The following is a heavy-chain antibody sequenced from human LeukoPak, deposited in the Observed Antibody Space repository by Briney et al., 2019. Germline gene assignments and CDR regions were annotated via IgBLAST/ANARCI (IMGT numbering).Heavy chain of an antibody. J-gene: IGHJ4*02. V-gene: IGHV1-2*04. CDR1: GYTFTCYY. D-gene: IGHD1-26*01. Sequence: ASVKVSCKASGYTFTCYYMHWVRQAPGQGLEWMGWINPNSGGTNYAQKFQGWVTMTRDTSISTAYMELSRLRSDDTAVYYCARAKWELLGDLDYWGQGTLVTVSS. CDR2: INPNSGGT. CDR3: ARAKWELLGDLDY.